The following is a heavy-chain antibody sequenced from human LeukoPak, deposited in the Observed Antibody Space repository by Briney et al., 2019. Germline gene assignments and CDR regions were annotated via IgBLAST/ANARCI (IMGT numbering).Heavy chain of an antibody. CDR3: AREDILTGYYHYFDY. D-gene: IGHD3-9*01. V-gene: IGHV7-4-1*02. CDR2: INTSTGNP. Sequence: ASVKVSCKASGYTFTSYAMNWVRQAPGQGLEWMGWINTSTGNPTYAQGFTGRFVFSLDTSVGTAYLQISSLKAEDTAVYYCAREDILTGYYHYFDYWGQGTLVTVSS. J-gene: IGHJ4*02. CDR1: GYTFTSYA.